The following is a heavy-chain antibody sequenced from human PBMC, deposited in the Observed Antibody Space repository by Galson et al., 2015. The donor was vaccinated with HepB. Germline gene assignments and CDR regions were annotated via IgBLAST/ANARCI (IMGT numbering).Heavy chain of an antibody. CDR1: GGSFSGYY. Sequence: SETLSLTCAVYGGSFSGYYWSWIRQPPGKRLEWIGEINHSGSTNYNPSLKSRVTISVDTSKNQFSLKLSSVTAADTAVYYCARLNGGGSGLPPARGIMHRKDYWGQGTLVTVSS. V-gene: IGHV4-34*01. D-gene: IGHD7-27*01. CDR2: INHSGST. CDR3: ARLNGGGSGLPPARGIMHRKDY. J-gene: IGHJ4*02.